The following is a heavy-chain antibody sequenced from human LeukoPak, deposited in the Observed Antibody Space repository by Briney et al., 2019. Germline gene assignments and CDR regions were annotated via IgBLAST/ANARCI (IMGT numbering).Heavy chain of an antibody. CDR1: GFTFSSYA. J-gene: IGHJ4*02. CDR3: AKDWLGIAAAVDEFDY. CDR2: ISGSGGST. Sequence: PGGSLRLSCAASGFTFSSYAMSWVRQAPGKGLEWVSAISGSGGSTYYADSVKGRFTISRDNSKNTLYLQMNSLRAEDTAVYYCAKDWLGIAAAVDEFDYWGQGTLVTVSS. D-gene: IGHD6-13*01. V-gene: IGHV3-23*01.